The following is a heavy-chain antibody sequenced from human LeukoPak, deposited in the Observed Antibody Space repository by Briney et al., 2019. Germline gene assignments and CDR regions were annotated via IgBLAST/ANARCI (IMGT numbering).Heavy chain of an antibody. V-gene: IGHV3-21*01. CDR2: ISSSSSYI. J-gene: IGHJ4*02. CDR1: GFTFSSYS. Sequence: GGSLRLSCAASGFTFSSYSMNWVRQAPGKGLEWVSSISSSSSYIYYAGSVKGRFTISRDNAKNSLYLQMNSLRAEDTAVYYCARGGPSSWYAYDYWGQGTLVTVSS. CDR3: ARGGPSSWYAYDY. D-gene: IGHD6-13*01.